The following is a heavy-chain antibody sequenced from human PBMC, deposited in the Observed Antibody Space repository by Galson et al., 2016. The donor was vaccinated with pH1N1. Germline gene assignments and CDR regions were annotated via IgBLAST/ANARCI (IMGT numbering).Heavy chain of an antibody. V-gene: IGHV3-21*06. CDR1: GFTFSGYS. D-gene: IGHD5-12*01. Sequence: SLRLSCAASGFTFSGYSMNWVRQAPGKGLEWVSSISSSSTDKYYADSVKGRFTISRANAYNSLYLQMNSLRAEDTDVYFCARARYSAYGQGDAFDIWGQGTLVTVSS. J-gene: IGHJ3*02. CDR2: ISSSSTDK. CDR3: ARARYSAYGQGDAFDI.